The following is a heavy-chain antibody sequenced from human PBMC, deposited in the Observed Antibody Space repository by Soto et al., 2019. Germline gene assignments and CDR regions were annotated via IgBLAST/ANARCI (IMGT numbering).Heavy chain of an antibody. J-gene: IGHJ5*02. Sequence: ASVKVSCKASGYTFTSYGISLVRQAPGQGLEWMGWISAYNGNTNYAQKLQGRVTMTTDTSTSTAYMELRSLRSDDTAVYYCARFVVVVDRSSNWFEPWGQGTLVTVSS. CDR3: ARFVVVVDRSSNWFEP. CDR2: ISAYNGNT. D-gene: IGHD2-15*01. V-gene: IGHV1-18*01. CDR1: GYTFTSYG.